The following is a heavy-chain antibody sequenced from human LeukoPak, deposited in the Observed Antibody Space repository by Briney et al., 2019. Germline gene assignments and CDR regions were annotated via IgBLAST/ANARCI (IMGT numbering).Heavy chain of an antibody. V-gene: IGHV4-31*03. J-gene: IGHJ4*02. Sequence: SQTLSLTCTVSGGSISSGDYYWTWIRQHPGKGLEWIGYIYYSGSTYYNPSLESRVTISVDTSKNQFSLILSSVTAADTAVYYCATRNIGASSNPDYWGQGTLGTVSS. CDR3: ATRNIGASSNPDY. CDR2: IYYSGST. D-gene: IGHD1-26*01. CDR1: GGSISSGDYY.